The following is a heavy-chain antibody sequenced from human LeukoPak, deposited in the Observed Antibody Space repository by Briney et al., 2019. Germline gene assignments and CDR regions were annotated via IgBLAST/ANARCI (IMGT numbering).Heavy chain of an antibody. CDR3: AKGRGLMITFGGVIATD. CDR2: ISSSGGST. J-gene: IGHJ4*02. CDR1: GFAFSSYA. V-gene: IGHV3-23*01. Sequence: GGSLRLSCAASGFAFSSYAMTWVRQAPGKGLEWVSDISSSGGSTYYADSVKGRFTISRDNSKNTLYLQMNSLRAEDTAVYYCAKGRGLMITFGGVIATDWGQGTLVTVSS. D-gene: IGHD3-16*02.